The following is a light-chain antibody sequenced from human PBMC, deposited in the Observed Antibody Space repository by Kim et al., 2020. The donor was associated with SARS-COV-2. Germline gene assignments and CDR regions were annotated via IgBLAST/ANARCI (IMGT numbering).Light chain of an antibody. CDR2: RNN. J-gene: IGLJ3*02. CDR3: SAWDSSLSNWV. Sequence: QAGLTQPPSVSKGLRQTATLTCTGNSNNVGNQGAAWLQQHQGHPPKLLSYRNNNRPSGISERLSASRSGNTASLTITGLQPEDEADHYCSAWDSSLSNWVFGGGTQLTVL. V-gene: IGLV10-54*01. CDR1: SNNVGNQG.